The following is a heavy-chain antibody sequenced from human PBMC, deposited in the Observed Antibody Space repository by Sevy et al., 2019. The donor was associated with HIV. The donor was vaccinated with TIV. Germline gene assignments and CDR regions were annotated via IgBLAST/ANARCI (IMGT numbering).Heavy chain of an antibody. Sequence: GGSLRLSCAASGFTFSSYGMHWVRQAPGKGLEWVAVISYDGSNKYYADSVKGRFTISRDNSKNTLYLQMNSLRAEDTAVYYCAKAWGYYYDSSGRGGWTEGMDVWGQGTTVTVSS. CDR2: ISYDGSNK. CDR1: GFTFSSYG. D-gene: IGHD3-22*01. J-gene: IGHJ6*02. CDR3: AKAWGYYYDSSGRGGWTEGMDV. V-gene: IGHV3-30*18.